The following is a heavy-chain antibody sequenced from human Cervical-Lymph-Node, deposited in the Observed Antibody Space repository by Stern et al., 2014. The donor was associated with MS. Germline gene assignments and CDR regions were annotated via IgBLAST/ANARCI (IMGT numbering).Heavy chain of an antibody. V-gene: IGHV3-13*01. J-gene: IGHJ4*02. CDR1: GFTFSSYD. D-gene: IGHD4-17*01. CDR3: ARDYGDFVLDY. Sequence: EVQLVESGGGLVQPGGSLRLSCAASGFTFSSYDMHWVRQATGKGLEWVSAIGTAGDTYYPGSVEGRFTISRENAKNSLYRQMNSLRAGDTAVYYCARDYGDFVLDYWGQGTLVTVSS. CDR2: IGTAGDT.